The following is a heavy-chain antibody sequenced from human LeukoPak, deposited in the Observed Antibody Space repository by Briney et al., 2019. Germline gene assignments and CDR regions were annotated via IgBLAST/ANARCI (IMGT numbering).Heavy chain of an antibody. Sequence: GGSLRLSCAGSGITFSSYWMHWVRQAPGKGLVWVSRINSDGRSTNYADSAKGRFTISRDNAKNTLYLQMNSLRAEDTAVYYCARSAYPGNSVIEDWGRGALVTVSS. CDR1: GITFSSYW. J-gene: IGHJ4*02. D-gene: IGHD4-23*01. V-gene: IGHV3-74*01. CDR2: INSDGRST. CDR3: ARSAYPGNSVIED.